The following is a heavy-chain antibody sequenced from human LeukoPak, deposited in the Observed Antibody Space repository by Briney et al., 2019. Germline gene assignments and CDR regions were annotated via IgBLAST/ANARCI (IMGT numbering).Heavy chain of an antibody. V-gene: IGHV3-33*01. Sequence: PGGSLRLSCGASGFTFSTYGMHWVRQAPGKGLEWVAIIWYDGSIKYYANSVKGRFTSSRDNSKNMLYLQLNSLRAEDTAVYYCARGSSSWYYFDYWGQGTLVTVSS. D-gene: IGHD6-13*01. CDR2: IWYDGSIK. CDR3: ARGSSSWYYFDY. CDR1: GFTFSTYG. J-gene: IGHJ4*02.